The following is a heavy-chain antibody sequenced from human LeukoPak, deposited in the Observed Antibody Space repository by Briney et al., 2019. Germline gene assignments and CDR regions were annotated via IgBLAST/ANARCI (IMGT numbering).Heavy chain of an antibody. D-gene: IGHD5-18*01. J-gene: IGHJ4*02. CDR2: VTPTFGPP. CDR1: GDTFTRYA. Sequence: SVKLSCTAAGDTFTRYAIAWVRQAPGQGLEWMGGVTPTFGPPSYAQRFQGRVTISTDESTSTDYLELSSLTSDDTAIYYCARRKSFGEFTYGPPLDWGQGTLVTVSS. CDR3: ARRKSFGEFTYGPPLD. V-gene: IGHV1-69*05.